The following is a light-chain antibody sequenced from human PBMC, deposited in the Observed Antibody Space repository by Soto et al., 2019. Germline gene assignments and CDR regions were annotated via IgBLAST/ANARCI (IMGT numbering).Light chain of an antibody. J-gene: IGKJ1*01. V-gene: IGKV1-5*01. CDR3: QQYNSYSKP. CDR1: QSISSW. CDR2: DAS. Sequence: DIQMTQSPSTLSASVGDRVTITCRASQSISSWLAWYQQKPGKAPKLLIYDASSVESGVPSRFSGSGSGTEVTLTISRLQPDDFATYYCQQYNSYSKPFGQGAKVEIK.